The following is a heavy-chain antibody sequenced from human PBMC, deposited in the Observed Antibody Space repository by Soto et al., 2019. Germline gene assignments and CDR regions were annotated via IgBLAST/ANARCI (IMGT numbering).Heavy chain of an antibody. V-gene: IGHV1-18*01. CDR2: ISAYNGNT. CDR3: ARDVSHGSGSIWFDP. D-gene: IGHD3-10*01. J-gene: IGHJ5*02. Sequence: GASVKVSCKASGYTFTSYAMHWVRQAPGQGLEWMGWISAYNGNTNYAQKLQGRVTMTTDTSTSTAYMELRSLRSDDTAVYYCARDVSHGSGSIWFDPWGQGTLVTVSS. CDR1: GYTFTSYA.